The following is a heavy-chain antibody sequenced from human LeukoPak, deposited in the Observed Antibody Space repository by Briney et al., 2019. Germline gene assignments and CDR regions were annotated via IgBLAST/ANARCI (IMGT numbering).Heavy chain of an antibody. CDR2: IWYDGSNK. CDR3: ARDGSDCSSTSCYLAYGMDV. Sequence: GGSLRLSCAASGFTFSSYGMHWVRQAPGKGLEWVAVIWYDGSNKYYAASVKGRFTISRDNSKNTLYLQMNSLRAEDTAVYYCARDGSDCSSTSCYLAYGMDVWGQGTTVTVSS. D-gene: IGHD2-2*01. J-gene: IGHJ6*02. V-gene: IGHV3-33*01. CDR1: GFTFSSYG.